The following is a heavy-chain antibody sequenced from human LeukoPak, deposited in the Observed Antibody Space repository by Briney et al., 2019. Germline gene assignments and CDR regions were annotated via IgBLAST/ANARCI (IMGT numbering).Heavy chain of an antibody. Sequence: GGSLRLSCAASGFTFRSYWMSWVRQAPGKGLEWVASMKQDGSEKYYVDSVKGRFTISRDNAKSSLYLQMNSLGAEDTAVYYCARDVTGYVDYWGQGTLVTVSS. CDR3: ARDVTGYVDY. CDR2: MKQDGSEK. CDR1: GFTFRSYW. D-gene: IGHD1-1*01. J-gene: IGHJ4*02. V-gene: IGHV3-7*01.